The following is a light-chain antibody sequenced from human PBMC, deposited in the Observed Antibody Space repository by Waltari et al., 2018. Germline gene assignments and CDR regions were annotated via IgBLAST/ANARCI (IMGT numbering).Light chain of an antibody. CDR3: QQYYSFPQT. CDR1: QTVLYSSDNKNY. Sequence: DIVMTQSPDSLAVSLGERATINGKSSQTVLYSSDNKNYLTWYQQKPGQPPELLIYWASTRESGVPDRFSGSGSGTDFTLTISRLQAEDVAVYYCQQYYSFPQTFGQGTKVEIK. CDR2: WAS. J-gene: IGKJ1*01. V-gene: IGKV4-1*01.